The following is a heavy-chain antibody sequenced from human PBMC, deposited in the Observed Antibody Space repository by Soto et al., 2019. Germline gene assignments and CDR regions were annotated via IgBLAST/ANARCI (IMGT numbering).Heavy chain of an antibody. CDR2: IIPIFGTV. J-gene: IGHJ4*02. CDR1: GGTFSNSA. Sequence: QVQLVQSGAEVKKPGSSVKVSCKASGGTFSNSAVIWVRQAPGQGLEWMGGIIPIFGTVNYAQNFQGRVTITADESTSTAFMELSSLRSDDTAVYFCARDFSPAGYFDTSGYPYWGQGTLVTVSS. CDR3: ARDFSPAGYFDTSGYPY. V-gene: IGHV1-69*12. D-gene: IGHD3-22*01.